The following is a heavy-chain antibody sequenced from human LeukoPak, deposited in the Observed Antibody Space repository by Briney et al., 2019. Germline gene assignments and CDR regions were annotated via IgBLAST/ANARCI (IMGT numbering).Heavy chain of an antibody. Sequence: SETLSLTCTVSGGSIISTTCYWGWIRQPPGKGLEWIGTISYTGNTYYNPSLKSRVTISVDTSKNQFSLKLTSVTAADTTVYYCARQDSTGYCDYYFDYWGQGTLVTVSS. CDR3: ARQDSTGYCDYYFDY. J-gene: IGHJ4*02. V-gene: IGHV4-39*01. D-gene: IGHD3-22*01. CDR2: ISYTGNT. CDR1: GGSIISTTCY.